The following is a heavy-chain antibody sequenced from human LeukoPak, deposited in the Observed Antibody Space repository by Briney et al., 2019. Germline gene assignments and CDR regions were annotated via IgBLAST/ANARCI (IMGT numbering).Heavy chain of an antibody. CDR3: ARDVPHDWFDT. J-gene: IGHJ5*02. V-gene: IGHV3-74*01. CDR1: GITFGNNW. Sequence: GGSLRLSCAASGITFGNNWMHWVRQGPGKGLVWISRINSDGGGAIYADFVKGRFTVSRDNAKNTLYLQMNSLRAEDTAVYYCARDVPHDWFDTWGQGTLVTVSS. CDR2: INSDGGGA.